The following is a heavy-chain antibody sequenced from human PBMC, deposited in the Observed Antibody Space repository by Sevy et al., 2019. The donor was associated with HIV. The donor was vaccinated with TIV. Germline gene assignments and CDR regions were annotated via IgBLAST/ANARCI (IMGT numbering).Heavy chain of an antibody. V-gene: IGHV4-34*01. D-gene: IGHD6-19*01. J-gene: IGHJ5*02. CDR3: ARNIAVLLKWFDP. CDR1: SGSFSGHY. CDR2: FNHGGGA. Sequence: SETLSLTCGVFSGSFSGHYWTWIRQPPGKGLEWIGGFNHGGGASYNPSLKSLVTISVDTSKNQFSLELSSVTAADTAVYYCARNIAVLLKWFDPWGQGTLVTVSS.